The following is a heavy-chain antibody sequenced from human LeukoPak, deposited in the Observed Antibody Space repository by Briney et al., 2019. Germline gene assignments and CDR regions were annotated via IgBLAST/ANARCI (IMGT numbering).Heavy chain of an antibody. CDR3: ARDLDGTGFLEWLSYYYYYYMDV. D-gene: IGHD3-3*01. CDR2: IKQDGSEK. V-gene: IGHV3-7*01. J-gene: IGHJ6*03. CDR1: GFTFSSYW. Sequence: GGSLRLSCAASGFTFSSYWMSWVRQAPGKGLEWVANIKQDGSEKYYVDSVKGRFTISRDNAKNSLYLQMNSLRAEDTAVYYCARDLDGTGFLEWLSYYYYYYMDVWGKGTTVTVSS.